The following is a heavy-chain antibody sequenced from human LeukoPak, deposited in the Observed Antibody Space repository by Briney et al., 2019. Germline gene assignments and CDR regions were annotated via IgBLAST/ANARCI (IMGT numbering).Heavy chain of an antibody. D-gene: IGHD5-12*01. CDR2: FDPEDGET. CDR1: GGTFSSYA. CDR3: ATGVYSGYDFDY. J-gene: IGHJ4*02. V-gene: IGHV1-24*01. Sequence: ASVKVSCKASGGTFSSYAISWVRQAPGKGLEWMGGFDPEDGETIYAQKFQGRVTMTEDTSTDTAYMELSSLRSEDTAVYYCATGVYSGYDFDYWGQGTLVTVSS.